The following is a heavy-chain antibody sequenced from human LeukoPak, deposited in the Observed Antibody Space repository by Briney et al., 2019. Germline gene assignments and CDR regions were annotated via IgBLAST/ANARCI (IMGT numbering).Heavy chain of an antibody. CDR3: AKDSRSYDILTGYLYYFDY. J-gene: IGHJ4*02. V-gene: IGHV3-30*02. Sequence: GGSLRLSCAASTFIFSSYAMHWVRQGPGKGLEWVAFIRYDGSNKYYADSVKGRFTISRDNSKNTLYLQMNSLRAEDTAVYYCAKDSRSYDILTGYLYYFDYWGQGTLVTVSS. CDR2: IRYDGSNK. D-gene: IGHD3-9*01. CDR1: TFIFSSYA.